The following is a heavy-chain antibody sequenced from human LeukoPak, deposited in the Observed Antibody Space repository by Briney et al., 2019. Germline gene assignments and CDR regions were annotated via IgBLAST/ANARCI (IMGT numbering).Heavy chain of an antibody. Sequence: GGSLRLSCAASGFTFSSCALSWVRQAPGKGLEWVSTVSVNGGTTYYADSEKGRFTISRDNSKNTLYLQMCSLRAEDTAVYFCAKELHGSGNYAFDYWGPGALVTVSS. CDR3: AKELHGSGNYAFDY. D-gene: IGHD3-10*01. CDR1: GFTFSSCA. V-gene: IGHV3-23*01. CDR2: VSVNGGTT. J-gene: IGHJ4*02.